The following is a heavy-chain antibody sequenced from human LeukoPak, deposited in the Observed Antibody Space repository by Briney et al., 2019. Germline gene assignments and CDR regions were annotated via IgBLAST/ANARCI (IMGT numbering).Heavy chain of an antibody. V-gene: IGHV3-30*18. CDR2: ISYDGSNK. CDR3: AKVRWDNSGWYYLDN. D-gene: IGHD6-19*01. Sequence: GGSVRLSCAASGFTFSDYNMHWVRQAPGKGLEWVAVISYDGSNKYYADSVKGRFTISRDNSKNTLYLQMNSLTDEDTAVYYCAKVRWDNSGWYYLDNWGQGTLVTVSS. CDR1: GFTFSDYN. J-gene: IGHJ4*02.